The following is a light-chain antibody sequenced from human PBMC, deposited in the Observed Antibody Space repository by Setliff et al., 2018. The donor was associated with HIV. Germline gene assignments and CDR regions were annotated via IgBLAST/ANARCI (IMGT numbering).Light chain of an antibody. CDR3: SSYTSTSTRV. V-gene: IGLV2-11*01. J-gene: IGLJ1*01. Sequence: QSALTQPRSVSGSPGQSVTISCTGTSSDVGAYNYVSWYQHHPGKAPKLMIYDVTKRPSGVPDRFSGSKSANTASLTISGLQADDEADYYCSSYTSTSTRVFGTGTKVTVL. CDR2: DVT. CDR1: SSDVGAYNY.